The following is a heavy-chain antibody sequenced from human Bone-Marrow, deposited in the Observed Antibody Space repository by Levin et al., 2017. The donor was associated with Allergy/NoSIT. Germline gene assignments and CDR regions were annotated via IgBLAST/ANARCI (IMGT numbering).Heavy chain of an antibody. D-gene: IGHD2-2*01. Sequence: SETLSLTCAVSGYSISSGYYWGWIRQPPGKGLEWIGSIYHSGSTYYNPSLKSRVTISVDTSKNQFSLKLSSVTAADTAVYYCARDKRVVPAAMAGWWFDPWGQGTLVTVSS. CDR2: IYHSGST. J-gene: IGHJ5*02. CDR3: ARDKRVVPAAMAGWWFDP. CDR1: GYSISSGYY. V-gene: IGHV4-38-2*02.